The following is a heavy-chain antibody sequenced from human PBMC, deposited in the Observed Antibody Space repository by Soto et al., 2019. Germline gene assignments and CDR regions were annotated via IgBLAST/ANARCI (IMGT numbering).Heavy chain of an antibody. CDR3: AKDYLSGDYVVGWFDP. J-gene: IGHJ5*02. Sequence: ILSCKASGFSFSDYAMTWVRQAPGKGLEWVSVISGSGGSTYYADYVKGRFTISRDNSKNTLYLQMNSLSAEDTAVYYCAKDYLSGDYVVGWFDPWGQGTLVTVSS. CDR2: ISGSGGST. CDR1: GFSFSDYA. V-gene: IGHV3-23*01. D-gene: IGHD4-17*01.